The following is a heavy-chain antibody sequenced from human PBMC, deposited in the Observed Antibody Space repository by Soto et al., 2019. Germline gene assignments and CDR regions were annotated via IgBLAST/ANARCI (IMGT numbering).Heavy chain of an antibody. D-gene: IGHD1-26*01. V-gene: IGHV3-23*01. J-gene: IGHJ4*02. CDR3: ARTDLSAANPDYFDY. CDR1: GFTFSSYA. Sequence: GGSLRLSCAASGFTFSSYAMSWVRQAPGKGLEWVSAISGRGGSTYYADSVKGRFTISRDNSKNTLYLQMNSLRAEDTAVYYCARTDLSAANPDYFDYWGQGTLVTVSS. CDR2: ISGRGGST.